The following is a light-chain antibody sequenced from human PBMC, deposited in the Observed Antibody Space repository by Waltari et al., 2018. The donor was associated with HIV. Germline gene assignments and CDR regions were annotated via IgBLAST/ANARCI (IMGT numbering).Light chain of an antibody. CDR2: NNY. J-gene: IGLJ2*01. Sequence: QSVLTQPPSASGTPGQRVTIACSGSNSNLGSNPVTWYKQVPGTAPKLLIYNNYERPSGVPDRFSGSKSGSSASLAISGLQSEDDGDYYCAAWDGSLLGVLFGGGTKLTVL. CDR3: AAWDGSLLGVL. CDR1: NSNLGSNP. V-gene: IGLV1-44*01.